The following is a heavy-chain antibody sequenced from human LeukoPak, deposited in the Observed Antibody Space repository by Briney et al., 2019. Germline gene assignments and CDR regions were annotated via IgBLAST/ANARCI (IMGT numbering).Heavy chain of an antibody. D-gene: IGHD2-15*01. CDR2: ISAYNGNT. V-gene: IGHV1-18*01. J-gene: IGHJ6*03. CDR1: GYTFTSYG. CDR3: ARPKHRSGGSCYSDYYYMDV. Sequence: ASVKVFCKASGYTFTSYGISWVRQAPGQGLEWMGWISAYNGNTNYAQKFQGRVTITADKSTSTAYMELSSLRSEDTAVYYCARPKHRSGGSCYSDYYYMDVWGKGTTVTVSS.